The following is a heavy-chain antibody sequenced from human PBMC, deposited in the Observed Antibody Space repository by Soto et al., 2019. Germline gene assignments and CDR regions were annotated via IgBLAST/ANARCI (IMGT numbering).Heavy chain of an antibody. CDR1: GGTFSSYA. CDR2: IIPIFGTA. D-gene: IGHD3-3*01. J-gene: IGHJ6*02. Sequence: SVKVSCKASGGTFSSYAISWVRQAPGQGLEWMGGIIPIFGTANYAQKFQGRVTITADESTSTAYMELSSLRSEDTAVYYCARVNDFWSGYPQPPYYYYYGMDVWGQGTTVTVSS. V-gene: IGHV1-69*13. CDR3: ARVNDFWSGYPQPPYYYYYGMDV.